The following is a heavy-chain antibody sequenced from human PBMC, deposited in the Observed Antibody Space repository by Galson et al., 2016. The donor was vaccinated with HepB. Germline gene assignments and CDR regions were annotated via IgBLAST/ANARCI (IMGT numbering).Heavy chain of an antibody. CDR3: ARLSSSWVVAAAFDY. V-gene: IGHV5-51*01. J-gene: IGHJ4*02. Sequence: QSGAEVKKPGESLKISCKGSGYNFTTYWIGWVRQMPGKGLEWMGIIYPDDSDSRDSPSFQGQVTISADKSTGTASLQWSSLKASDTAIYYCARLSSSWVVAAAFDYWGQGPLVTVSS. D-gene: IGHD2-15*01. CDR2: IYPDDSDS. CDR1: GYNFTTYW.